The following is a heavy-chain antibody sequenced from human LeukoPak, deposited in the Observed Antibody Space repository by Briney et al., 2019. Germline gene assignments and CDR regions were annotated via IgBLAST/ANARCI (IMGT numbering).Heavy chain of an antibody. D-gene: IGHD6-13*01. CDR2: IYYSGST. CDR3: ARGDIAAALYAFDI. Sequence: PSETLSLTCTVSGYSISSGYYWGWIRQPPGKGLEWIGYIYYSGSTNYNPSLKSRVTISVDTSKNQFSPKLSSVTAADTAVYYCARGDIAAALYAFDIWGQGTMVTVSS. J-gene: IGHJ3*02. CDR1: GYSISSGYY. V-gene: IGHV4-38-2*02.